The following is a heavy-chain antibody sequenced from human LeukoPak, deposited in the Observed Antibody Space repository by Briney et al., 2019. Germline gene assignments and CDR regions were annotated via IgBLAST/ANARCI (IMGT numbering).Heavy chain of an antibody. CDR1: GFTFSSYS. Sequence: PGGSLSLSCAPSGFTFSSYSMSWVRQAPGKGLEWVSAISGSGGNTYYADSVKGRFTISRDNSKNTLYLQMNSLRAEDTGVYYCAKRDPYYYDSSGYSKWGQGTLVTVSS. J-gene: IGHJ4*02. D-gene: IGHD3-22*01. CDR3: AKRDPYYYDSSGYSK. V-gene: IGHV3-23*01. CDR2: ISGSGGNT.